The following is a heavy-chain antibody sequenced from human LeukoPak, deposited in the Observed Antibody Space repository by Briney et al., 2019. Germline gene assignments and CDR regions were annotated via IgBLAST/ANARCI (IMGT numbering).Heavy chain of an antibody. J-gene: IGHJ4*02. CDR2: ISGSGGNT. CDR1: GFTFSSYA. V-gene: IGHV3-23*01. D-gene: IGHD2-21*01. CDR3: ARPGGHCSLSAFDY. Sequence: PAGGSLRLSCAASGFTFSSYAMSWVRQAPGKGLEWVSGISGSGGNTYYADSVKGRFTLSRDNSKNTLYLHMNRLRAEDTAVYYCARPGGHCSLSAFDYWGQGTLVTVSS.